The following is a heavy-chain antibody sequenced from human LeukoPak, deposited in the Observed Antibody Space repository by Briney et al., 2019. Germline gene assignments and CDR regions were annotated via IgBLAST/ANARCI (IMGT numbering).Heavy chain of an antibody. D-gene: IGHD2-15*01. J-gene: IGHJ4*02. CDR3: ARAPVTSCRGAFCYPFDY. V-gene: IGHV3-30*02. CDR1: GFTFSRCD. Sequence: GGSLRLSCAGSGFTFSRCDMHWVRQAPGKGLEWVAFVLYDGSLKYYADSVRGRVTISRDNSKNTVYLQMNSLRAEDAAVYYCARAPVTSCRGAFCYPFDYWGPGIPVTVSS. CDR2: VLYDGSLK.